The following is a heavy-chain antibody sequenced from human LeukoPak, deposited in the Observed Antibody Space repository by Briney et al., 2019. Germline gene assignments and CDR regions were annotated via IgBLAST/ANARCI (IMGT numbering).Heavy chain of an antibody. CDR2: INHSGST. J-gene: IGHJ4*02. CDR3: ARFLGYSYISARPKPFDY. D-gene: IGHD5-18*01. CDR1: GGSFSGYY. Sequence: SETLSLTCAVYGGSFSGYYWSWIRQPPGKGLEWIGEINHSGSTNYNPSPKSRVTISVDTSKNQFSLKLSSVTAADTAVYYCARFLGYSYISARPKPFDYWGQGTLVTVSS. V-gene: IGHV4-34*01.